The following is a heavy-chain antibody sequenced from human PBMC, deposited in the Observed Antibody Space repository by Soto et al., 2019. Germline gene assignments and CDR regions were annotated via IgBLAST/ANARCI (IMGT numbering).Heavy chain of an antibody. CDR1: GYRLTDLS. D-gene: IGHD3-10*01. CDR2: FDPENGET. V-gene: IGHV1-24*01. Sequence: QVQLVQSGAEVKKPGASVKVSCKVFGYRLTDLSMNWVRQAPGKGLEWMGGFDPENGETIYEQKFQGRVTMTEDTSTDTAFMELSSLTSEDKAVYFCTSVEYGNSDEVGQGGQGTLVSVSS. J-gene: IGHJ4*02. CDR3: TSVEYGNSDEVGQ.